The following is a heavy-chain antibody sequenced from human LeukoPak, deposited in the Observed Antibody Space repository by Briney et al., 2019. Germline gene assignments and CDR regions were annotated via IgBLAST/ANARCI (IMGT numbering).Heavy chain of an antibody. CDR3: AKDYAVGSIDY. D-gene: IGHD3-16*01. V-gene: IGHV3-23*01. CDR1: GFTFSGFA. Sequence: TGGSLRLSCAASGFTFSGFAMSWIRQAPGKGLEWVSSISRSGESTFYADSVRGRFTISRDNSKNTVSLHMESLRAEDTALYYCAKDYAVGSIDYWGQGTLVTVSS. J-gene: IGHJ4*02. CDR2: ISRSGEST.